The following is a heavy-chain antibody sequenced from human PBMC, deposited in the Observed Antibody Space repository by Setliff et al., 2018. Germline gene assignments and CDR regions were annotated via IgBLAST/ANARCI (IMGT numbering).Heavy chain of an antibody. V-gene: IGHV4-39*07. CDR1: GASISGNSYY. CDR2: TYYGGST. J-gene: IGHJ4*02. D-gene: IGHD3-10*01. CDR3: ARDRSYYASGSFTKWFDY. Sequence: PSETLSLTCTVSGASISGNSYYWAWIRQPPGKGLEWIVSTYYGGSTYYNPSLKSRVTMSVDTSKSQFSLKLTSVTAADTAVYYCARDRSYYASGSFTKWFDYWGQGTLVTVSS.